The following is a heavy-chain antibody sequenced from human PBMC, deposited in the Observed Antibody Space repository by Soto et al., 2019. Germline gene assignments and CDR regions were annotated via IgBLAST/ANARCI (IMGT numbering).Heavy chain of an antibody. D-gene: IGHD1-26*01. CDR2: IDCDDDK. CDR3: ARGRGGTYDAFDI. Sequence: XGPTRVNATQTLTLTYTFYWFSLSTGGMRVSWIRQPPGNALEWLARIDCDDDKFYSTSLKTRLTISKDTSKNQVVLTMTNMDPVDTATYYCARGRGGTYDAFDIWGQGTLVTVSS. J-gene: IGHJ3*02. V-gene: IGHV2-70*04. CDR1: WFSLSTGGMR.